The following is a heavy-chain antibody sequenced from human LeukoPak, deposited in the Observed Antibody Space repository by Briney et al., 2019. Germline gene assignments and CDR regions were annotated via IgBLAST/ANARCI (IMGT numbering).Heavy chain of an antibody. D-gene: IGHD1-26*01. CDR2: IYHSGST. Sequence: NPSGTLSLTCAVSGGSNSSSNWWSWVRQPPGKGLEWIGEIYHSGSTNYNPSLKSRVTISVDKSKNQFSLKLSSVIAADTAVYYCASANSIVRNAFDIWGQGTMVTVSS. J-gene: IGHJ3*02. CDR1: GGSNSSSNW. V-gene: IGHV4-4*02. CDR3: ASANSIVRNAFDI.